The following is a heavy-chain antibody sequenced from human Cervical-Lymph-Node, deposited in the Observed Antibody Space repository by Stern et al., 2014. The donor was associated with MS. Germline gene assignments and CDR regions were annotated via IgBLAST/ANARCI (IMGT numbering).Heavy chain of an antibody. Sequence: EVQLVESGGGVVQPGRSLRLSCTASGFTFDGYAMHWVRQAPGQGLEWVSGITWNSVSVGYADSVKGRFTISRDNAKNSLYLQMNSLRGDDTALYYCAKGSGGSGYYPVALDYWGQGTLVTVSS. CDR2: ITWNSVSV. J-gene: IGHJ4*02. D-gene: IGHD3-3*01. CDR3: AKGSGGSGYYPVALDY. V-gene: IGHV3-9*01. CDR1: GFTFDGYA.